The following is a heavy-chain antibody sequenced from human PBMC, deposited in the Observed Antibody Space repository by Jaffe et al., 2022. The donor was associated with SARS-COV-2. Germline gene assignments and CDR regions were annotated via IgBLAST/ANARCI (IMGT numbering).Heavy chain of an antibody. V-gene: IGHV3-23*01. Sequence: EVQLLESGGGLVQPGGSLRLSCAASGFTFSSYAMSWVRQAPGKGLEWVSAISGSGGSTYYADSVKGRFTISRDNSKNTLYLQMNSLRAEDTAVYYCAKSFPFMEPRYYYDSSGYWNAFDIWGQGTMVTVSS. J-gene: IGHJ3*02. CDR1: GFTFSSYA. CDR3: AKSFPFMEPRYYYDSSGYWNAFDI. D-gene: IGHD3-22*01. CDR2: ISGSGGST.